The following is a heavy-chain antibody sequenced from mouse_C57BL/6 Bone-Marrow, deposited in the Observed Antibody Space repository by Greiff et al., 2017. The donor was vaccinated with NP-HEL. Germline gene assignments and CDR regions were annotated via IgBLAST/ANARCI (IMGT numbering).Heavy chain of an antibody. CDR2: INPNSGST. CDR1: GYTFTSYW. Sequence: QVQLQQPGAELVKPGASVKLSCKASGYTFTSYWMHWVKQRPGQGLEWIGMINPNSGSTNYNEKFKSKATLTVDKSSSTAYMHISSMTSEDSAVYCCARSTDYYAMDYWGQGTSVTVSS. J-gene: IGHJ4*01. CDR3: ARSTDYYAMDY. V-gene: IGHV1-64*01.